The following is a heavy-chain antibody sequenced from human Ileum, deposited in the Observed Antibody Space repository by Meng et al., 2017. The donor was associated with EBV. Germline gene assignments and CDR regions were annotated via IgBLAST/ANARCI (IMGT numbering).Heavy chain of an antibody. V-gene: IGHV4-4*02. Sequence: VQLRVSRPGLWKPSEPLSLTCAVSRGSISRSEWWSWVRQPPGKGLEWIGETSHSGSTNYSPSLKSRVTISLDKSKNQLSLKLNSVTAADTAVYYCASSDYYRSDYWGQGTLVTVSS. CDR3: ASSDYYRSDY. CDR1: RGSISRSEW. J-gene: IGHJ4*02. D-gene: IGHD3-22*01. CDR2: TSHSGST.